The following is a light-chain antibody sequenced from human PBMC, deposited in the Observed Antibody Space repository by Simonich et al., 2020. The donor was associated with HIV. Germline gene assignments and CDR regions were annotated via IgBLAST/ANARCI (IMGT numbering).Light chain of an antibody. CDR1: YTDVGAYNY. J-gene: IGLJ3*02. Sequence: QSALTQPASVSGSPGQSITISCTGTYTDVGAYNYVSWYQQFPGKAPKLIIYDVGKRPSGVSSRFSGSKSGNAASLTISGLQAEDEADYYCSSYTSSSTRVFGRGTKLTVL. V-gene: IGLV2-14*01. CDR3: SSYTSSSTRV. CDR2: DVG.